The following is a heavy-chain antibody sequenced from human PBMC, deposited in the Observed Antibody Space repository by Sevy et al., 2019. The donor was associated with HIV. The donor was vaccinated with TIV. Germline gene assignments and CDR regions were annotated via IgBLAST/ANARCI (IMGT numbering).Heavy chain of an antibody. Sequence: ASVKVSCKASRDTFNTYAIVWVRQAPGQGLEWMGGIVPKFGSANYAQKFEGKVTMTADESTTTAHMELSSLRSEDTDVYYCARRGITIFGVLTFDIWGQGTTVTVSS. D-gene: IGHD3-3*01. CDR1: RDTFNTYA. CDR2: IVPKFGSA. J-gene: IGHJ3*02. V-gene: IGHV1-69*13. CDR3: ARRGITIFGVLTFDI.